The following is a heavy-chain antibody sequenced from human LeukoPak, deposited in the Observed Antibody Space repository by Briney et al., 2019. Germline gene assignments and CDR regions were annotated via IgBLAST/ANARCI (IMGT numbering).Heavy chain of an antibody. J-gene: IGHJ4*02. CDR3: ASSWAR. Sequence: GGSLRLSRADSGLIFKNAWMSWIRQAPGKGLEWVGRIKSKTDGGTTDYAAPVKGRFTISRDDSKNTLYLQMNNLKTEDTAVYYCASSWARWGQGTLVTVAS. D-gene: IGHD3-16*01. CDR1: GLIFKNAW. CDR2: IKSKTDGGTT. V-gene: IGHV3-15*01.